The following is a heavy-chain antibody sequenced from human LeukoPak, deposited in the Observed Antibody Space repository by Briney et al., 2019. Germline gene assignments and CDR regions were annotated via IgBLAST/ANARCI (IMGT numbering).Heavy chain of an antibody. J-gene: IGHJ4*02. CDR1: GFTFSSFE. CDR3: ARVPYSSGWYNFDY. Sequence: GGSLRLSCAASGFTFSSFEMNWVRQAPGKGLEWVSYISGSGSPMYYADSVKGRFTISRDNAKNSLYLQMSSLRVEDTAVYYCARVPYSSGWYNFDYWGQGTLVTVSS. V-gene: IGHV3-48*03. CDR2: ISGSGSPM. D-gene: IGHD6-19*01.